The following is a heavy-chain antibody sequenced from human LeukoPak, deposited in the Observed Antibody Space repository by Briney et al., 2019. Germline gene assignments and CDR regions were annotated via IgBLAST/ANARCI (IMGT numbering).Heavy chain of an antibody. CDR3: ARGPSIAARYDAFDI. J-gene: IGHJ3*02. CDR2: ISSSGNTI. V-gene: IGHV3-48*04. Sequence: GGSLRLSCAASGFTFSTYWMHWVRQAPGKGLEWVSYISSSGNTISYADSVKGRFTISRDNAKNSLYLQVISLRAEDTAVYYCARGPSIAARYDAFDIWGQGTMVTVSS. CDR1: GFTFSTYW. D-gene: IGHD6-6*01.